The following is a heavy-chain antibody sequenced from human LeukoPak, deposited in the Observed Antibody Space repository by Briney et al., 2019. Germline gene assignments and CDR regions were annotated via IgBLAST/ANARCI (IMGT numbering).Heavy chain of an antibody. J-gene: IGHJ4*02. D-gene: IGHD5-18*01. CDR1: GGTFSSYA. Sequence: SVKVSCKASGGTFSSYAISWVRQAPGQGLEWMGGIIPIFGTANYAQKFQGRVTITADESTSTAYMELSSLRSEDTAVYYCARENAAMGSFDYWGQGTLVTVSS. V-gene: IGHV1-69*13. CDR2: IIPIFGTA. CDR3: ARENAAMGSFDY.